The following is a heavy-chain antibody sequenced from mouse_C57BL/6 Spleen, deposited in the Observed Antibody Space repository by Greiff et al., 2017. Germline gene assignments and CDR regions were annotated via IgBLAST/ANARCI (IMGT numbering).Heavy chain of an antibody. Sequence: QVQLKQPGAELVKPGASVKLSCKASGYTFTSYWMHWVKQRPGRGLEWIGRIDPNSGGTKYNEKFKSKATLTVDTPSSTAYMQLSSLTSEDSAVYYCAADYDYFDYWGQGTTLTVSS. D-gene: IGHD1-1*01. V-gene: IGHV1-72*01. CDR1: GYTFTSYW. CDR2: IDPNSGGT. J-gene: IGHJ2*01. CDR3: AADYDYFDY.